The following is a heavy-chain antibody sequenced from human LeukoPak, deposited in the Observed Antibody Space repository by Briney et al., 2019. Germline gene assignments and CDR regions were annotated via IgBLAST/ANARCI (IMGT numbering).Heavy chain of an antibody. Sequence: ASVKFSCNGTGSSFTGYYMHLVRQALGQGLEWMGWINPNSGCTNYAQKYQGRVTMTRDMSTSTVYMELSSLRSEDTAVYYCARDHDSSGGYYFDYWGQGTLVTVSS. CDR3: ARDHDSSGGYYFDY. J-gene: IGHJ4*02. CDR2: INPNSGCT. CDR1: GSSFTGYY. D-gene: IGHD3-22*01. V-gene: IGHV1-2*02.